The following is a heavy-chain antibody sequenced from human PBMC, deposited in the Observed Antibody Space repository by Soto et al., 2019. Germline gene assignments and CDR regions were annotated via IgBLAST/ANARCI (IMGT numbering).Heavy chain of an antibody. D-gene: IGHD2-2*01. CDR2: IYWDDDK. Sequence: FGATLVNPTKTLPLTRPLSGFSLSTSGGGVGWVRQPPGKALEWLALIYWDDDKRYSSSLNSRLTITKDTSKNQVVLTMTNMDPVDTATYYCAHSRTPRLLDYWGQGTLVTVSS. V-gene: IGHV2-5*02. J-gene: IGHJ4*02. CDR3: AHSRTPRLLDY. CDR1: GFSLSTSGGG.